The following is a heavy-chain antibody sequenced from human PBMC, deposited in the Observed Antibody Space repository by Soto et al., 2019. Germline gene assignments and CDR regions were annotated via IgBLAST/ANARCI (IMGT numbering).Heavy chain of an antibody. CDR3: AISGHDSLSFMDV. CDR2: INPNSGGT. Sequence: ASVKVSCAASGYTFTGYYIHWVRQAPGQGLEWMGWINPNSGGTNYAQKFQGWVTMTRDTSISTAYMELSRLRSDDTAVYYCAISGHDSLSFMDVWGQGTTVTVSS. V-gene: IGHV1-2*04. CDR1: GYTFTGYY. J-gene: IGHJ6*02. D-gene: IGHD5-12*01.